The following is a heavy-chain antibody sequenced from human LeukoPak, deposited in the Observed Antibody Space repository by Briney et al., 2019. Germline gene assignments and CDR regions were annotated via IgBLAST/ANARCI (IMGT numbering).Heavy chain of an antibody. V-gene: IGHV1-69*04. CDR1: GYTFTDYY. Sequence: SVKVSRKASGYTFTDYYMHWVRQAPGQGFEWMGRIIPILGIANYAQKFQGRVTITADKSTSTAYMELSSLRSEDTAVYYCARDHHYYDSHWYFDLWGRGTLVTVSS. CDR3: ARDHHYYDSHWYFDL. CDR2: IIPILGIA. J-gene: IGHJ2*01. D-gene: IGHD3-22*01.